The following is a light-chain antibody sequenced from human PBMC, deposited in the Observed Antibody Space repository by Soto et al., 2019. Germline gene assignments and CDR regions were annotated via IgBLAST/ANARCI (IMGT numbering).Light chain of an antibody. CDR3: QQYNKWPQT. J-gene: IGKJ1*01. CDR2: GAS. CDR1: QNVGSR. Sequence: EIVMTQSPATLSVSPGERATLSCRASQNVGSRLAWYQQKPGQAPRLLIYGASTRATGIPARFSGSGSGTEFTLTISSLQSEDFAVYYCQQYNKWPQTFGQGTKVDIK. V-gene: IGKV3-15*01.